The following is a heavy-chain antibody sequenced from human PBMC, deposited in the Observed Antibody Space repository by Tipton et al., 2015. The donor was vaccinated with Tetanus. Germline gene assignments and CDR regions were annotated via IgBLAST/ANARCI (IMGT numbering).Heavy chain of an antibody. Sequence: SLRLSCEASGFSLSRYGMTWFRQPPGRGLDWVSAISSRGDGTNYAASVKGRFTISRDNSKNTVYLQMNNLRVEDTAVYYCLDYDSAESHGVYWGQGIKVTVTS. D-gene: IGHD3-22*01. J-gene: IGHJ4*02. CDR2: ISSRGDGT. V-gene: IGHV3-23*01. CDR1: GFSLSRYG. CDR3: LDYDSAESHGVY.